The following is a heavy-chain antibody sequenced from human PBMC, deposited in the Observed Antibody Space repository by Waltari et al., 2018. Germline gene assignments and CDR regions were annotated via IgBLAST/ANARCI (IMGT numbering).Heavy chain of an antibody. D-gene: IGHD5-12*01. CDR2: INPNTGVT. V-gene: IGHV1-2*02. CDR1: GYTFTGYY. J-gene: IGHJ4*02. Sequence: QVQLVQSGAEVKKPGASVKVSCKSSGYTFTGYYIHWVRQAPGQRLEWMGWINPNTGVTNFAQKFQGRVTMTRDTSINTAYMDLSRLDSDDTAVYYCARAVRDDGYRQSVLYFFDFWGQGALVTVSS. CDR3: ARAVRDDGYRQSVLYFFDF.